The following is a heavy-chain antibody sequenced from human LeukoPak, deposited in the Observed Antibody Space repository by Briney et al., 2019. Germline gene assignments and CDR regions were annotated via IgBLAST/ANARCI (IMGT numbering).Heavy chain of an antibody. CDR1: GFISSTYW. CDR3: AKGHYYDSRGYFGVGY. Sequence: GGSLRLSCAASGFISSTYWMSWVRQAPGKGLEWVASIKQDGSETYYVDSVKGRFTLSRDNAKNSLYLQMNSLRADDTAVYYCAKGHYYDSRGYFGVGYWGQGALVTVSS. V-gene: IGHV3-7*01. CDR2: IKQDGSET. J-gene: IGHJ4*02. D-gene: IGHD3-22*01.